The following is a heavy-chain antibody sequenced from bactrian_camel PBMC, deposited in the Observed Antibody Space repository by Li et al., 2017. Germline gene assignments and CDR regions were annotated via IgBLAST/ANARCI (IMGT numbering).Heavy chain of an antibody. V-gene: IGHV3S40*01. Sequence: VQLVESGGGLVQPGGSLRLSCAASGFTGDSYDMSWVRQALGKGLEWVSGISGGGITYYADSVKGRFTISRDNAKSTLYLQMNSLKIDDTAMYYCANLDGHYWGQGTQVTVS. CDR3: ANLDGHY. CDR1: GFTGDSYD. J-gene: IGHJ4*01. CDR2: ISGGGIT.